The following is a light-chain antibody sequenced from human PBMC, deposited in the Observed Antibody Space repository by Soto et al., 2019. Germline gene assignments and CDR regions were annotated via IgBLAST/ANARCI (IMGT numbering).Light chain of an antibody. J-gene: IGLJ2*01. CDR1: SSDVGGYNY. V-gene: IGLV2-8*01. Sequence: QSALTQPPSASGSPGQSVTLSCTGTSSDVGGYNYVSWYQQHPVKAPQFLIFEVSRRPSGVPDRFSGSKSGNTASLTVSGLQADDEADYYCSSYAGSNNPVIFGGGTKLTVL. CDR3: SSYAGSNNPVI. CDR2: EVS.